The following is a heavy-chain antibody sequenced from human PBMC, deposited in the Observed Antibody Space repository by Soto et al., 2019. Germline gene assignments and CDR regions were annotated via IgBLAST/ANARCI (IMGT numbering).Heavy chain of an antibody. Sequence: WEALALTCSVSGGAMSEFYCGLGRQSPGKRLEWIGYLYYTGSTNYNPALKSRVTISLDTSKTQFSLKLGSVTAADTAVYYCARGGGYDFRSSQAPPIDVWGQGTTVT. CDR2: LYYTGST. D-gene: IGHD3-3*01. CDR1: GGAMSEFY. CDR3: ARGGGYDFRSSQAPPIDV. J-gene: IGHJ6*02. V-gene: IGHV4-59*01.